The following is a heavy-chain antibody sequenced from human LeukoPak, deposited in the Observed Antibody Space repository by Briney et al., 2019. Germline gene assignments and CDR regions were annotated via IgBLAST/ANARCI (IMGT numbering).Heavy chain of an antibody. J-gene: IGHJ4*02. CDR3: ARDRMLQN. Sequence: VASVKVSCKASGGTFSSYAISWVRQAPGQGLERMGRIIPILGIANYAQKFQGRVTITADKSTSTAYMELSSLRSEDTAVYYCARDRMLQNWGQGTLVTVSS. CDR1: GGTFSSYA. D-gene: IGHD2-15*01. V-gene: IGHV1-69*04. CDR2: IIPILGIA.